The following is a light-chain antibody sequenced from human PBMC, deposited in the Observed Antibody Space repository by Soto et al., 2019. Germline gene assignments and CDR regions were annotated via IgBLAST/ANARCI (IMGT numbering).Light chain of an antibody. V-gene: IGKV1-5*03. CDR2: KAS. J-gene: IGKJ1*01. CDR3: QHYNSSSEA. Sequence: DIQMTQSPSTLPASVGDRVTITCRAIQGISNYLGWYQQKPGKAPKLLIYKASTLKSGVPSRFRGSGSGTEFTLTISSLQPDDFATYYCQHYNSSSEAFGQGTKVDI. CDR1: QGISNY.